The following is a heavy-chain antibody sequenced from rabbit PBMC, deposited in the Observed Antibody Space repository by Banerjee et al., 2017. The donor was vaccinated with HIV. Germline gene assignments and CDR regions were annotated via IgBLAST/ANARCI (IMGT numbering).Heavy chain of an antibody. CDR3: ARGISYIKTRLDL. CDR1: GFDFSSNA. J-gene: IGHJ3*01. V-gene: IGHV1S40*01. Sequence: QSLEESGGDLVKPGASLTLTCTASGFDFSSNAMCWVRQAPGKGLEWIACIDANGSRSTYYASWAKGRFTISKTSSTTVTLQMTSLTAADTATYFCARGISYIKTRLDLWGPGTLVTVS. D-gene: IGHD1-1*01. CDR2: IDANGSRST.